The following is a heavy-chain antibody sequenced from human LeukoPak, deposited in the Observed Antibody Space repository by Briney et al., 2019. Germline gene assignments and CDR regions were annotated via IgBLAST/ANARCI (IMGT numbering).Heavy chain of an antibody. D-gene: IGHD3-22*01. V-gene: IGHV2-5*02. Sequence: SGPTLVNPTQTLTLTCTLSGFSLNTRGVGVGWIRQPPGRALEWLALIYWDDDRGYSPSLKSRLTITKDTSKNQVVLTITNMDPVDTATYFCAHRKNYYDSSVFDNWGQGTLVTVSS. CDR2: IYWDDDR. J-gene: IGHJ4*02. CDR1: GFSLNTRGVG. CDR3: AHRKNYYDSSVFDN.